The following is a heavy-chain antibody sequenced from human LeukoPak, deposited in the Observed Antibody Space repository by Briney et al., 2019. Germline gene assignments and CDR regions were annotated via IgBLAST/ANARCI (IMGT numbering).Heavy chain of an antibody. CDR1: GFTFGDYA. J-gene: IGHJ4*02. CDR2: IRSKAYGGTT. D-gene: IGHD3-3*01. CDR3: TRVGSSGYYFYYFGY. V-gene: IGHV3-49*03. Sequence: PGGSLRLSCTASGFTFGDYAMSWFRQAPGKGLEWVGFIRSKAYGGTTEYAASVKGRFTISRDDSKSIAYLQMNSLKTEDTAVYYCTRVGSSGYYFYYFGYWGQGTLVTVSS.